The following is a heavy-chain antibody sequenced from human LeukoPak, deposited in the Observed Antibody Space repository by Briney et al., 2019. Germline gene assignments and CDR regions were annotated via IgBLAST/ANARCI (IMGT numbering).Heavy chain of an antibody. D-gene: IGHD3-22*01. CDR1: GGTFSTFT. CDR3: AREWGHDSSGYYYAY. V-gene: IGHV1-69*13. CDR2: IIPIFGTA. J-gene: IGHJ4*02. Sequence: ASVKVSCEASGGTFSTFTISWVRQAPGQGLEWMGGIIPIFGTANFAQKFQGRVSITADESTSTAYMELSSLRSEDTAVYYCAREWGHDSSGYYYAYWGQGTLVTVSS.